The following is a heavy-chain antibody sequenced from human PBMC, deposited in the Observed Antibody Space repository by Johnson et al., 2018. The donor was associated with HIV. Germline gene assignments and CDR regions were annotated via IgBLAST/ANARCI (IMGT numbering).Heavy chain of an antibody. CDR3: ARREVVFGSYDNWDAFDI. CDR1: GFSFSDYY. Sequence: QVQVVESGGGLVKPGGSLRLSCAASGFSFSDYYMSWIRQAPGKGLEWLSHISSSGSIIYYADSVKGRFNISRDNAKNSLFLQMNSLRTEDTGVYYCARREVVFGSYDNWDAFDIWGQGTMVTVSS. J-gene: IGHJ3*02. D-gene: IGHD1-1*01. V-gene: IGHV3-11*04. CDR2: ISSSGSII.